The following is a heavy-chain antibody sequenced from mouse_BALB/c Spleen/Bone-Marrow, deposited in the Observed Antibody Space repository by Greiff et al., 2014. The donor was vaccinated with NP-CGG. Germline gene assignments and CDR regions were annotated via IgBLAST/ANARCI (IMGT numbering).Heavy chain of an antibody. Sequence: VQLQQPGPELVKPGASMKISCKASGYSFTGYTMNWVKQSHGKSLEWIGLINPYNGGTSYNQKFKGKALLTVDKSSSTAYMELLSLTSEDSAVYYCARDYYGSSYGFAYWGQGTLVAVSA. CDR2: INPYNGGT. V-gene: IGHV1-18*01. J-gene: IGHJ3*01. D-gene: IGHD1-1*01. CDR3: ARDYYGSSYGFAY. CDR1: GYSFTGYT.